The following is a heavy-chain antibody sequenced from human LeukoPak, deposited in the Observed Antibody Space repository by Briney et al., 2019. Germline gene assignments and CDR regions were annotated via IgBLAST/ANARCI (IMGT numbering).Heavy chain of an antibody. V-gene: IGHV3-64*01. D-gene: IGHD3-10*01. Sequence: GGSLRLSCAASGFTFSSYAMHWVRQAPGKGLEYVSAISSNGGSTYYANSVKGRFTISRDNSKNTLYLQMGSLRAEDMAVYYCARDTYYGSGSYYPFDYWGQGTLVTVSS. CDR3: ARDTYYGSGSYYPFDY. CDR1: GFTFSSYA. J-gene: IGHJ4*02. CDR2: ISSNGGST.